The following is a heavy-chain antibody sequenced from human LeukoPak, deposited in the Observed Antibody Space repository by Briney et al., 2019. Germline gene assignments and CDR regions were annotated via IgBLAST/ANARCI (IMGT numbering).Heavy chain of an antibody. Sequence: SETLSLTCTVFGDSVSSSNYYWAWFRQPPGKGLDWIGSLYYSGSTYYNPSLKSRVTISVDTSKNQFSLKLSSVTAADTAVYYCARDSRGYYYFDYWGQGTLVTVSS. CDR2: LYYSGST. D-gene: IGHD3-22*01. J-gene: IGHJ4*02. V-gene: IGHV4-39*01. CDR1: GDSVSSSNYY. CDR3: ARDSRGYYYFDY.